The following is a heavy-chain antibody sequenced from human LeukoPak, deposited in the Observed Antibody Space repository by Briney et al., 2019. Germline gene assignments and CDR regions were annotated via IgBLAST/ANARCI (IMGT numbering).Heavy chain of an antibody. D-gene: IGHD3-22*01. Sequence: GESLKISCKGSGYSFTSYWIGWVRQMPGKGLEWMGIIYPGDSDTRYSPSFQGQVTISADKSISTAHLQWSSLKASDTATYYCARQGYYYDSSGYDFDYWGQGTLVTVSS. CDR1: GYSFTSYW. J-gene: IGHJ4*02. V-gene: IGHV5-51*01. CDR2: IYPGDSDT. CDR3: ARQGYYYDSSGYDFDY.